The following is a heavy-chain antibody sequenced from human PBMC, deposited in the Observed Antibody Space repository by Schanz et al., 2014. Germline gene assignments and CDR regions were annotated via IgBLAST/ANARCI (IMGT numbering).Heavy chain of an antibody. Sequence: EVQLVESGGGLVQPGGSLRLSCAASGFTFSSYWMHWVRQAPGKGLVWVSRINSDGSTTIYADSVKGRFTISRDNAKNTLCLLLSPLGDSYTAVSSCARPLGPNYYYYGLDVWGQGTTVTVSS. CDR1: GFTFSSYW. CDR2: INSDGSTT. CDR3: ARPLGPNYYYYGLDV. J-gene: IGHJ6*02. V-gene: IGHV3-74*01.